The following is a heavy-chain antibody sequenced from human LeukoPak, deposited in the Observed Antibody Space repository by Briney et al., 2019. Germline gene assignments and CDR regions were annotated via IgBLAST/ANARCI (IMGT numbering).Heavy chain of an antibody. CDR3: ARARFEARDPDYYYYYYMDV. CDR2: TYYRSKWYN. J-gene: IGHJ6*03. CDR1: GDSVSSNSAA. V-gene: IGHV6-1*01. D-gene: IGHD6-6*01. Sequence: SQTLSLTCAISGDSVSSNSAAWNWIRQSPSRGLEWLGRTYYRSKWYNDYAVSVKSRITINPDTSKNQFSLQLNSVTPEDTAVYYCARARFEARDPDYYYYYYMDVWGKGTTVTVSS.